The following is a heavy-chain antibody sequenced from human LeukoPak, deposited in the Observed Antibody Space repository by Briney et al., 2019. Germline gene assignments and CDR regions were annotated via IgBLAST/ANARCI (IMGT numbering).Heavy chain of an antibody. V-gene: IGHV1-69*13. CDR2: IIPIFGTA. J-gene: IGHJ4*02. CDR1: GGTFSSYA. Sequence: SVKVSCKASGGTFSSYAISWVRQAPGQGLEWMGGIIPIFGTANYAQKFQGRVTITADESTSTAYMELSSLRSEDTAVYYCATVLTSHRIAVAGNHFDYWGQGTLVTVSS. CDR3: ATVLTSHRIAVAGNHFDY. D-gene: IGHD6-19*01.